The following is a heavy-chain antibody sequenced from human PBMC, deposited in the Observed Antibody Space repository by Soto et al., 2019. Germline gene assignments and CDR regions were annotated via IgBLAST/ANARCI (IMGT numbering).Heavy chain of an antibody. CDR2: INSDGSST. CDR3: SRVGGSTWH. V-gene: IGHV3-74*01. J-gene: IGHJ4*02. Sequence: GGSLRLSCASSEFTFSSYWMHWVREAPGKGRVWVSRINSDGSSTNYADFVKGRFTISRDNAKNTLYLQMNSLRVEDTAVYYCSRVGGSTWHWGQGTLGTVSS. D-gene: IGHD1-26*01. CDR1: EFTFSSYW.